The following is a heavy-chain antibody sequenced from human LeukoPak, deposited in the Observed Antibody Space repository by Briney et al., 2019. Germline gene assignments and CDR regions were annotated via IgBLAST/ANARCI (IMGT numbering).Heavy chain of an antibody. Sequence: PSHTLSLTCTVSSGSISSGGYYWSWIRQHPGKGLEWIGYIYYSGSTYYNPSLKSRVTISVDTSKNQFSLKLSSVTAADTAVYYCAREATYYDILTGYSNWFDPWGQGTLVTVSS. D-gene: IGHD3-9*01. J-gene: IGHJ5*02. CDR1: SGSISSGGYY. CDR3: AREATYYDILTGYSNWFDP. CDR2: IYYSGST. V-gene: IGHV4-31*03.